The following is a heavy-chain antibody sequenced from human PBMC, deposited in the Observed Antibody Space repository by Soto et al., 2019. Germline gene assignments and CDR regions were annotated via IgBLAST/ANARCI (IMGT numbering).Heavy chain of an antibody. CDR1: GGSFSGYY. CDR2: INPSGST. D-gene: IGHD2-15*01. CDR3: ARGLLGGAAN. Sequence: QVQLQQWGAGLLKPSETLSLTCAVYGGSFSGYYWSWIRQPPGKGLEWIGEINPSGSTNYNPSLKSWSTISVNTAQNQFFPKLNSVNAAETVLLYCARGLLGGAANWGQGTLVTVSS. J-gene: IGHJ1*01. V-gene: IGHV4-34*01.